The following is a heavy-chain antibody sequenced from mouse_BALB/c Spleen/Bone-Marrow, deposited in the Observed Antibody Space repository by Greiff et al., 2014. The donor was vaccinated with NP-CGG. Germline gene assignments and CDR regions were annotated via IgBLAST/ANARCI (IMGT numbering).Heavy chain of an antibody. J-gene: IGHJ4*01. Sequence: EVMLVESGAELVKPGASVKFSCTASGFNIKDTYMHWVKQRPEQGLEWIGRIDPANGNTKYDPKFQGKATITADTSSNTAYLQLSSLTSEDTAVYYCARWLLPYGLDYWGQGTSVTVSS. CDR3: ARWLLPYGLDY. V-gene: IGHV14-3*02. D-gene: IGHD2-3*01. CDR2: IDPANGNT. CDR1: GFNIKDTY.